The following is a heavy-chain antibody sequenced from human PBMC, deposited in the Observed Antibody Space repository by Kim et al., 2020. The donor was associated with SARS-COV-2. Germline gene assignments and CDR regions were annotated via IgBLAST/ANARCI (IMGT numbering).Heavy chain of an antibody. CDR3: ARESYYYDSSGYYSGAQDY. D-gene: IGHD3-22*01. J-gene: IGHJ4*02. V-gene: IGHV4-4*07. Sequence: SETLSLTCTVSGGSISSYYWSWIRQPAGKGLEWIGRIYTSGSTNYNPSLKSRVTMSVDTSKNQFSLKLSSVTAADTAVYYCARESYYYDSSGYYSGAQDYWGQGTLVTGSS. CDR2: IYTSGST. CDR1: GGSISSYY.